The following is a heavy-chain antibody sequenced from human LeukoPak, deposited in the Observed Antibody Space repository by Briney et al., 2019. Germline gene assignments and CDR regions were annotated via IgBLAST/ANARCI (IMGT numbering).Heavy chain of an antibody. Sequence: SETLSLTCAVCGGSFSGYYWSWIRQPPGKGLEWIGEINHSGSTNYNPSLKSRVTISVDTSKNQFSLKLSSVTAADTAVYYCASFYGDYVPGYWGQGTLVTVSS. J-gene: IGHJ4*02. D-gene: IGHD4-17*01. CDR3: ASFYGDYVPGY. CDR2: INHSGST. CDR1: GGSFSGYY. V-gene: IGHV4-34*01.